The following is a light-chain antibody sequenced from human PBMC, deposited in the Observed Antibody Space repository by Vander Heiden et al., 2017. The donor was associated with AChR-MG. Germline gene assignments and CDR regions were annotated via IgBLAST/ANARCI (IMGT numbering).Light chain of an antibody. CDR2: AAS. J-gene: IGKJ4*01. V-gene: IGKV1-39*01. CDR1: QPISTY. CDR3: QQSYSIPRT. Sequence: QMTQSPSSLSASVGDRLTIPCRASQPISTYLNWYQQTRRKAPQLLLCAASNLQSGVPLRFSGSGSGTDFTLTISSLQPDDSATYYRQQSYSIPRTFGRGTRVEVK.